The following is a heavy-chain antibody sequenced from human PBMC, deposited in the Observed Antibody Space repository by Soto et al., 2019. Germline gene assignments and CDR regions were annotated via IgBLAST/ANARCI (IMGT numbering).Heavy chain of an antibody. Sequence: QVQLVESGGGVVQPGRSLRLSCAASGFTFSSYAMHWVRQAPGKGLEWVAVISYDGSNKYYADSVKGRFTISRDNSKNTLYLQMNSLRAEDTAVYYCAGHYGDTDYWGQGTLVTVSS. D-gene: IGHD4-17*01. J-gene: IGHJ4*02. CDR3: AGHYGDTDY. CDR1: GFTFSSYA. V-gene: IGHV3-30*04. CDR2: ISYDGSNK.